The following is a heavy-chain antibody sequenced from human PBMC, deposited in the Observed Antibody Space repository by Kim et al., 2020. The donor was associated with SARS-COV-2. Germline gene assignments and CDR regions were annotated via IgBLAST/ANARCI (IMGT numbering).Heavy chain of an antibody. V-gene: IGHV3-21*01. CDR1: GFTFSSYS. CDR3: ARDWSGSHSELDY. CDR2: ISSSSSYI. D-gene: IGHD1-26*01. Sequence: GGSLRLSCAASGFTFSSYSMNWVRQAPGKGLEWVSSISSSSSYIYYADSVKGRFTISRDNAKNSLYLQMNSLRAEDTAVYYCARDWSGSHSELDYWGQGTLITVSS. J-gene: IGHJ4*02.